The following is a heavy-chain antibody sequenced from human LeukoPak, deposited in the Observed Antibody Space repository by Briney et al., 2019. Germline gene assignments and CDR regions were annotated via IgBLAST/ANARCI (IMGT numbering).Heavy chain of an antibody. CDR3: ARTTQNVIVLSA. D-gene: IGHD3-22*01. J-gene: IGHJ5*02. CDR2: FYSSGST. CDR1: GGSINSGGYY. Sequence: SETLSLTCTVSGGSINSGGYYWSWIRQPAGKGLEWIGRFYSSGSTYYNSSLQSRVTVSLDTSKNQFSLKLSSVTAADTAVCFCARTTQNVIVLSAWGQGTLVTVSS. V-gene: IGHV4-61*02.